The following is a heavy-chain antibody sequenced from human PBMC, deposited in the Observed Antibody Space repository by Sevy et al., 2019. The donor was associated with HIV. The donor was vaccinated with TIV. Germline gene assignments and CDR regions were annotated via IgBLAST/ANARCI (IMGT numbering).Heavy chain of an antibody. CDR3: VKVGGSAVAGTTHYFYYGLDV. J-gene: IGHJ6*02. V-gene: IGHV3-30*02. Sequence: GGSLRLSCAASGFAFSTNGMHWVRQGPGKGLEWVAFIRYDGSREYYADSVKGRFSVSRDNSNNTLYLQMSALKPEDTSTYYCVKVGGSAVAGTTHYFYYGLDVWGQGTTVTVSS. CDR2: IRYDGSRE. D-gene: IGHD6-19*01. CDR1: GFAFSTNG.